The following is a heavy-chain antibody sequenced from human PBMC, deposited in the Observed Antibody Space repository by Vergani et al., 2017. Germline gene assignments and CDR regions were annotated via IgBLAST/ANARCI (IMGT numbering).Heavy chain of an antibody. Sequence: EVQLVESGGGLVKPGGSLRLSCAASGFTFSSYAMSWVRQAPGKGLEWVSAISGSGGSTYYADSVKGRFTISRDNSKNTLYLQMNSLRAEDTAVYYCVLYCTNGVCGYYFDYWGQGTLVTVSS. J-gene: IGHJ4*02. CDR1: GFTFSSYA. CDR3: VLYCTNGVCGYYFDY. CDR2: ISGSGGST. V-gene: IGHV3-23*04. D-gene: IGHD2-8*01.